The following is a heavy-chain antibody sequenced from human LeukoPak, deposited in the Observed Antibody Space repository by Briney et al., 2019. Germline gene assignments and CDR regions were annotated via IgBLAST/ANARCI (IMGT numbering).Heavy chain of an antibody. CDR1: RFIFSHYG. CDR2: IWNDESSQ. Sequence: GESLTLSCVASRFIFSHYGMHWVRQAPGKGLEWSSVIWNDESSQFYAASVKGRFTISRDNSQNTVYLQMNNVRAEDTAVYYCAKDAQRGFDYSNSLEKWGQGTLVIVSS. D-gene: IGHD4-11*01. V-gene: IGHV3-33*06. J-gene: IGHJ4*02. CDR3: AKDAQRGFDYSNSLEK.